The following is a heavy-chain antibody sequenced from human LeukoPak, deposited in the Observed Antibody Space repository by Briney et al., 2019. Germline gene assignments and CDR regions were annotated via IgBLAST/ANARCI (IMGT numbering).Heavy chain of an antibody. J-gene: IGHJ5*02. CDR1: GFTFDDYG. V-gene: IGHV3-20*01. Sequence: PGGSLRLSCAASGFTFDDYGMSWVRQAPGKGLEWVSGINWNGGSTRYADSVKGRFTISRDNAKNSLYLQMNSLRAEDTALYHCARVLCPRLDYCSSTSYETGNWFDPWGQGTLVTVSS. D-gene: IGHD2-2*01. CDR2: INWNGGST. CDR3: ARVLCPRLDYCSSTSYETGNWFDP.